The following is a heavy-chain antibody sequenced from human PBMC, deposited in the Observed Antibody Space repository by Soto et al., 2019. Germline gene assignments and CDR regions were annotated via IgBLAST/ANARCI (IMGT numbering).Heavy chain of an antibody. Sequence: GSSVKVSCKASGGTFSSYAISWVRQAPGQGLEWMGGIIPIFGTANYAQKFQGRVTIAADESTSTAYMELSSLRSEDTAVYYCAGGPVAAIYYYGMDVWGQGTTVTVSS. CDR3: AGGPVAAIYYYGMDV. J-gene: IGHJ6*02. V-gene: IGHV1-69*13. CDR2: IIPIFGTA. CDR1: GGTFSSYA. D-gene: IGHD2-15*01.